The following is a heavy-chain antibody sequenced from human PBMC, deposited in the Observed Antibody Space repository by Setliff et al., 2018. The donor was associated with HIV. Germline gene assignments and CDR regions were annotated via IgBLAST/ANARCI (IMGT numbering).Heavy chain of an antibody. D-gene: IGHD3-10*01. CDR1: GYSFTTHW. CDR3: ARQGKVYYYGSGSYYNPPDY. V-gene: IGHV5-51*01. Sequence: GESLKISCKTSGYSFTTHWIGWVRQMPGKGLEWMGIIYPGDSDTRYSPSFQGQVTISADKSISTAYLQWSSLKASDTAMYYCARQGKVYYYGSGSYYNPPDYWGQGTLVTVSS. J-gene: IGHJ4*02. CDR2: IYPGDSDT.